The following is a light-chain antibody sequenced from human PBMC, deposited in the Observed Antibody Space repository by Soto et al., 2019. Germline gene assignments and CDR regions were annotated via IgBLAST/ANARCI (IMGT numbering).Light chain of an antibody. V-gene: IGKV1-9*01. Sequence: DIQLTQSPSFLSASVGDRATITCRASQGISSYLAWYQQKPGKAPKLLIYAASTLQSGVPSRFSGSGSRTEYTLTISSLHPEDCATYYCQQLNSYTSRVGQGTKG. CDR3: QQLNSYTSR. CDR2: AAS. CDR1: QGISSY. J-gene: IGKJ1*01.